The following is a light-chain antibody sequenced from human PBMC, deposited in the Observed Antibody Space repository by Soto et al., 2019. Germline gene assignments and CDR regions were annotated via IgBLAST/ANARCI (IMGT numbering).Light chain of an antibody. J-gene: IGKJ1*01. CDR1: QSVSSN. CDR2: GAS. V-gene: IGKV3-15*01. Sequence: EIVMTQSPATLSVSPGERATLSCRASQSVSSNLAWYQQKPGQAPRLLIYGASTRATGIPARFSGSGSGTEFTRTISSLQSEDVAVYYCQQYNNWGTFGQGTKVEIK. CDR3: QQYNNWGT.